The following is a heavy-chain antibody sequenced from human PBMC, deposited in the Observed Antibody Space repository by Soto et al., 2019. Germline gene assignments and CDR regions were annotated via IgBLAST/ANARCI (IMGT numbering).Heavy chain of an antibody. V-gene: IGHV5-51*03. J-gene: IGHJ5*02. Sequence: EVQLVQSGAEVKKPGESLKITSQCSGYRFTSYWIGWVRQVPGKGLEWMGIIYPGDSDIVYSPSFAGQVTISVDKSISTAYLQWSSLNASDTAIYYCARRLCLDTWFDPWGQGTLVTVSS. D-gene: IGHD3-16*01. CDR2: IYPGDSDI. CDR1: GYRFTSYW. CDR3: ARRLCLDTWFDP.